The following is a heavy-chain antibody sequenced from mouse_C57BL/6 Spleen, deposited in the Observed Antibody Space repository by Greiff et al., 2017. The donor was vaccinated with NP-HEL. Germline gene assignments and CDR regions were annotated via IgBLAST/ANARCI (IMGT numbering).Heavy chain of an antibody. D-gene: IGHD2-10*01. CDR3: ARSLLWRAMDY. CDR1: GYTFTDYN. CDR2: INPNNGGT. Sequence: EVKLMESGPELVKPGASVKIPCKASGYTFTDYNMDWVKQSHGKSLEWIGDINPNNGGTIYNQKFKGKATLTVDKSSSTAYMELRSLTSEDTAVYYCARSLLWRAMDYWGQGTSVTVSS. J-gene: IGHJ4*01. V-gene: IGHV1-18*01.